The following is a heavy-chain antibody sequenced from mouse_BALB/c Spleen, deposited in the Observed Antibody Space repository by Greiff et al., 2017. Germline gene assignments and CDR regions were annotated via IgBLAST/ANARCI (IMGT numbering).Heavy chain of an antibody. CDR3: ARRIVYAMDY. CDR1: GYAFTNYL. J-gene: IGHJ2*01. CDR2: INPGSGGT. Sequence: QVQLQQSGAELVRPGTSVKVSCKASGYAFTNYLIEWVKQRPGQGLEWIGVINPGSGGTNYNEKFKGKATLTADKSSSTAYMQLSSLTSDDSAVYFCARRIVYAMDYWGQGTTLTVSS. D-gene: IGHD1-1*02. V-gene: IGHV1-54*01.